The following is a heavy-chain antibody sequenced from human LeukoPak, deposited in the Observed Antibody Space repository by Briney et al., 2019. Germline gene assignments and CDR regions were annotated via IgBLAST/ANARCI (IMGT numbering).Heavy chain of an antibody. CDR1: GGSINSYY. D-gene: IGHD4-23*01. CDR2: TYASEST. V-gene: IGHV4-4*07. J-gene: IGHJ5*02. CDR3: TRDSGTTGVVKFDP. Sequence: PSETLSLTCTVSGGSINSYYWSWLRQPAERGLEWIGRTYASESTTYNPSLRSRVAISMDTSKNQFSLRLTSVTAADTAVYYCTRDSGTTGVVKFDPWGQGILVTVSS.